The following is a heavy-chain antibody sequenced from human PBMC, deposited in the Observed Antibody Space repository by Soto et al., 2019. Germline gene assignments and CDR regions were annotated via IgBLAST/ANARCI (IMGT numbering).Heavy chain of an antibody. CDR2: ISYDGSNK. D-gene: IGHD3-16*01. CDR1: GFTFSSYA. Sequence: QVQLVESGGGVVQPGRSLRLSCAASGFTFSSYAMHWVRQAPGKGLEWVAVISYDGSNKYYADSVKGRFTISRDNSKNTLYLQMNSLRAEDTAVYYCAPFKGAFDYWGQGTLVTVSS. CDR3: APFKGAFDY. J-gene: IGHJ4*02. V-gene: IGHV3-30-3*01.